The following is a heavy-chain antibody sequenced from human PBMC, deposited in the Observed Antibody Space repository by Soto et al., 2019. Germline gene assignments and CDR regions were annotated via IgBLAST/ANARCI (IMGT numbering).Heavy chain of an antibody. CDR2: VYSSGST. Sequence: QVQLQESGPGLVKPSETLSLTCTVSGDSITSYNWNWLRQPLGKALEWIGYVYSSGSTNYNPSLKSRVTISVDTSRNQFSLKVNSVTAADTAVYYCARRAVVAVTGCLDTWLDPWGQGILVTVSS. J-gene: IGHJ5*02. CDR3: ARRAVVAVTGCLDTWLDP. V-gene: IGHV4-59*01. CDR1: GDSITSYN. D-gene: IGHD2-21*01.